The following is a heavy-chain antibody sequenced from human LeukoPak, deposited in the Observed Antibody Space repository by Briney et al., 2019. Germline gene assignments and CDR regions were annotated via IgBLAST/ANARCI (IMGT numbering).Heavy chain of an antibody. J-gene: IGHJ4*02. Sequence: PGGSLRLSCAASGFTFDDYATHWVRQAPGKGLEWVSLISWDGGSTYYADSVKGRFTISRDNSKNSLYLQMNSLRAEDTALYYCAKDKGYSSSWYLFDYWGQGTLVTVSS. D-gene: IGHD6-13*01. CDR2: ISWDGGST. V-gene: IGHV3-43D*04. CDR1: GFTFDDYA. CDR3: AKDKGYSSSWYLFDY.